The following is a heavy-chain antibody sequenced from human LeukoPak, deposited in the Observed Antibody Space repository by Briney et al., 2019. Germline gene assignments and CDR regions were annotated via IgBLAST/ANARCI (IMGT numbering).Heavy chain of an antibody. CDR3: AGAAAVAGTRNDAFDI. CDR2: INPNSGGT. V-gene: IGHV1-2*02. CDR1: GYTFTGYY. D-gene: IGHD6-19*01. J-gene: IGHJ3*02. Sequence: ASVKVSCKASGYTFTGYYMHWVRQAPGQGLEWMGWINPNSGGTNYAQKFQGRVTMTRDTSISTAYMELSRLRSDDTAVYYCAGAAAVAGTRNDAFDIWGQGTMVTVSS.